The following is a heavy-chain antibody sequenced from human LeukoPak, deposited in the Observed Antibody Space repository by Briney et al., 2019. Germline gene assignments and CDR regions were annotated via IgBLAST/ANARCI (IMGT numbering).Heavy chain of an antibody. CDR1: GYSISSGYY. CDR2: IYTGKIT. Sequence: PSETLSLTCTVSGYSISSGYYWGWIRQPAGKGLEWIGRIYTGKITNYNPSVKSRVTISVDTSKNQFSLKLTSVTAADTAVYYCARKRGRGLFDYWGQGILVTVSS. V-gene: IGHV4-61*02. D-gene: IGHD3-10*01. J-gene: IGHJ4*02. CDR3: ARKRGRGLFDY.